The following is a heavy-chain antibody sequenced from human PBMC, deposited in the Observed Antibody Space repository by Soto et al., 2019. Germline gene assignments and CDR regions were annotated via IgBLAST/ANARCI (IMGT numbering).Heavy chain of an antibody. V-gene: IGHV3-23*01. Sequence: GGSMRLYCEATGFTFSSYTLNWVRRAPGKGLEWVATSSDRRTGNTHYSDSVRGRFTLSRDYSRNILFLQMDSLRADDTALYYCTTWLTDHFDYWGRGTQVTVSS. CDR3: TTWLTDHFDY. CDR1: GFTFSSYT. D-gene: IGHD2-21*02. J-gene: IGHJ4*02. CDR2: SSDRRTGNT.